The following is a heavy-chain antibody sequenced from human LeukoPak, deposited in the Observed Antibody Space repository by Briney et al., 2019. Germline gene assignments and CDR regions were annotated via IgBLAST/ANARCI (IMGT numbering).Heavy chain of an antibody. V-gene: IGHV1-8*01. Sequence: ASVKVSCKASGYTFTSYDINWVRQATGQGLEWMGWMNPNSGNTGYAQKFQGRVTMTRNTSISTAYMELSSLRSEDTAVYYCARWSGQQRYYYYGMDVWGQGTTVTVSS. CDR1: GYTFTSYD. CDR2: MNPNSGNT. D-gene: IGHD1/OR15-1a*01. CDR3: ARWSGQQRYYYYGMDV. J-gene: IGHJ6*02.